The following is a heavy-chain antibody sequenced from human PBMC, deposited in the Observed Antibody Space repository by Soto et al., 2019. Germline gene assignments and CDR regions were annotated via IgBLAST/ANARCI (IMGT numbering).Heavy chain of an antibody. J-gene: IGHJ2*01. Sequence: QVQLVQSGAEVKKPGSSVKVSCKASGGTFSSYTISWVRQAPGQGLEWMGRIIPSLGIANYAQNFQGRVTITADKSTSTAYMELSSLRSEDTAVYYCARGGNSWWYFDLWGRGTLVTVSS. CDR2: IIPSLGIA. D-gene: IGHD2-21*02. CDR3: ARGGNSWWYFDL. CDR1: GGTFSSYT. V-gene: IGHV1-69*02.